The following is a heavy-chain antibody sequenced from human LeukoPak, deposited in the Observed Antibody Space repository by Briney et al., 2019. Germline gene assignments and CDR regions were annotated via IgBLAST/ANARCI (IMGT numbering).Heavy chain of an antibody. CDR2: INHSGST. J-gene: IGHJ4*02. V-gene: IGHV4-34*01. CDR1: GFTFSDYY. Sequence: GSLRLSCAASGFTFSDYYMSWIRQPPGKGLEWIGEINHSGSTNYNPSLKSRVTISVDTSKNQFSLKLSSVTAADTAVYYCAREGIEMATISDYWGQGTLVTVSS. D-gene: IGHD5-24*01. CDR3: AREGIEMATISDY.